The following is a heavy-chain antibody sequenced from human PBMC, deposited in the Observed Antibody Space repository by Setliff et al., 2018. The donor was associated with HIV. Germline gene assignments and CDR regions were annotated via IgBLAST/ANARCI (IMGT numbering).Heavy chain of an antibody. J-gene: IGHJ4*02. CDR3: ARQAWHSGRNGYFVDY. V-gene: IGHV4-39*01. CDR1: GASISSSNFY. D-gene: IGHD3-22*01. Sequence: SETLSLTCTVSGASISSSNFYWSWIRRSPGKGLEWIGSFYFGGRTHYNPSLKSRVTISVDPSKNQILLRLSSVTAADTAVYYCARQAWHSGRNGYFVDYWGQGMLVTVSS. CDR2: FYFGGRT.